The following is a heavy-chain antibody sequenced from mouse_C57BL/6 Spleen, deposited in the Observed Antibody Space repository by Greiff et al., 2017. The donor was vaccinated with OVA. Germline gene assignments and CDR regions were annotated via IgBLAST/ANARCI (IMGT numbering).Heavy chain of an antibody. V-gene: IGHV1-59*01. D-gene: IGHD1-1*01. J-gene: IGHJ4*01. CDR2: IDPSDSYT. CDR3: ARPPKVANYYAMDY. CDR1: GYTFTSYW. Sequence: QVQLKQPGAELVRPGPSVKLSCKASGYTFTSYWMHWVKQRPGQGLEWIGVIDPSDSYTNYNQKFKGKATLTVDTSSSIAYMQLSSLTSEDSAVYYCARPPKVANYYAMDYWGQGTSVTVSS.